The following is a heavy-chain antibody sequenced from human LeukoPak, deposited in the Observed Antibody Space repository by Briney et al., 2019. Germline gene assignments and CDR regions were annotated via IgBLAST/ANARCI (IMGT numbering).Heavy chain of an antibody. CDR1: GYTFTSYG. V-gene: IGHV1-18*01. Sequence: ASVKVSCKASGYTFTSYGISWVRQAPGQGLEWMGWISAYNGNTNYAQKLQGRVTKTTDTSTSTAYMELRSLRSDDTAVYYCARETDSYDFWSGYYSEGYFDYWGQGTLVTVSS. D-gene: IGHD3-3*01. J-gene: IGHJ4*02. CDR3: ARETDSYDFWSGYYSEGYFDY. CDR2: ISAYNGNT.